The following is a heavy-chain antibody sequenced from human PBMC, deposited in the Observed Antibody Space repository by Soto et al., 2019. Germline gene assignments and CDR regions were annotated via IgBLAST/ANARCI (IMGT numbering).Heavy chain of an antibody. V-gene: IGHV1-24*01. CDR1: GYTLTELS. Sequence: ASVKVSCKVSGYTLTELSMHWVRQAPGKGLEWMGGFDPEDGETIYAQKFQGRVTMTEDTSTDTAYMELSSLRSEDTAVYYCATHKVLMVRGVIISSYYFDYWGQGTLVTVSS. J-gene: IGHJ4*02. D-gene: IGHD3-10*01. CDR2: FDPEDGET. CDR3: ATHKVLMVRGVIISSYYFDY.